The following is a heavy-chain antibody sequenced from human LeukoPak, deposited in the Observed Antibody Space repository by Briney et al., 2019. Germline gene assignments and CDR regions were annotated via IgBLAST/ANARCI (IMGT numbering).Heavy chain of an antibody. D-gene: IGHD1-26*01. V-gene: IGHV7-4-1*02. CDR1: GYTFTSYA. CDR3: ARDTRSGGYPLFFW. CDR2: INTNTGNP. J-gene: IGHJ4*02. Sequence: ASVKVSCKASGYTFTSYAMNWVRQAPGQGLEWMGWINTNTGNPTYAQGFTGRFVFSLDTSVSTAYLQISSLKAEDTAVYYCARDTRSGGYPLFFWWGQGTLVTVSS.